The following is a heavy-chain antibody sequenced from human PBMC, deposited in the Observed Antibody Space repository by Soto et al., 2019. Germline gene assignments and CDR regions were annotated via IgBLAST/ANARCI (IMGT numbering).Heavy chain of an antibody. V-gene: IGHV3-9*01. CDR3: AKSVDYYDSSGYYYYYGMEV. Sequence: SLSLSCAASGFTFDDYSMHWVRQAPGKGLEWVSGISWNSGSIGYADSVKGRFTISRDNAKNSLYLQMNSLRAEDTALYYCAKSVDYYDSSGYYYYYGMEVWGQGTTVTVSS. CDR1: GFTFDDYS. CDR2: ISWNSGSI. D-gene: IGHD3-22*01. J-gene: IGHJ6*02.